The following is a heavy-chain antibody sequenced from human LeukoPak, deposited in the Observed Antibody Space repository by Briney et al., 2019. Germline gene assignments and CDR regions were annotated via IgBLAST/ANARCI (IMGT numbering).Heavy chain of an antibody. D-gene: IGHD3-16*02. CDR1: GGSFSGYY. V-gene: IGHV4-34*01. CDR3: ARRRLEILWGSYRYPPYYFDY. J-gene: IGHJ4*02. CDR2: INHSGST. Sequence: SETMSLTCAVYGGSFSGYYWSWIRQPPGKGLEWIGEINHSGSTNYNPSLKSRVTISVDTSKNQFSLKLSSVTAADTAVYYCARRRLEILWGSYRYPPYYFDYWGQGTLVTVSS.